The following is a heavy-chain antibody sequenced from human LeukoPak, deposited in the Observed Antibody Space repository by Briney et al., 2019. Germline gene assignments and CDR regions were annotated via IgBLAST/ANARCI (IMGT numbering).Heavy chain of an antibody. V-gene: IGHV1-24*01. CDR1: GYSITELS. J-gene: IGHJ6*02. Sequence: ASVKVSCKVSGYSITELSTHWVRQAPGKGLEWMGGFDPGSGEIIYEQKFQGRVTMTEDTSTDTAYMELRSLTSDDTAVYYCASSGGIVAMVGGYYYGMDVWGQGTTVTVSS. CDR2: FDPGSGEI. D-gene: IGHD5-12*01. CDR3: ASSGGIVAMVGGYYYGMDV.